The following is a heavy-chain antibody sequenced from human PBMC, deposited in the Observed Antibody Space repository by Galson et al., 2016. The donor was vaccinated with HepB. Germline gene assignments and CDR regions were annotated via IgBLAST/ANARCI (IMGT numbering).Heavy chain of an antibody. CDR1: GGSFNGYY. Sequence: SETLSLTCAVYGGSFNGYYWTWIRQPPGKGLEWIGSIHHSGSTYSNPSLQSRVAISVDMSKNQFSLKLTSVTAADTAFYHCARHFFHYGYFDYWGQGTLVTVSS. CDR3: ARHFFHYGYFDY. D-gene: IGHD3-16*01. V-gene: IGHV4-34*01. J-gene: IGHJ4*02. CDR2: IHHSGST.